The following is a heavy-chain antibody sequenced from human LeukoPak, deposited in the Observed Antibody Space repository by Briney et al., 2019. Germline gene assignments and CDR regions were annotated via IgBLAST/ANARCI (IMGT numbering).Heavy chain of an antibody. CDR3: ARNYYDSSSYRN. CDR1: GFTFSNYA. V-gene: IGHV3-23*01. D-gene: IGHD3-22*01. J-gene: IGHJ4*02. CDR2: ISSRGDGT. Sequence: GGSLRLSCAASGFTFSNYAMSWVRQAPGKGLEWVSTISSRGDGTYYADPVRGRFTVSRDNFKNTLYLQMNNLRAEDTAVYYCARNYYDSSSYRNWGQGTLVTVSS.